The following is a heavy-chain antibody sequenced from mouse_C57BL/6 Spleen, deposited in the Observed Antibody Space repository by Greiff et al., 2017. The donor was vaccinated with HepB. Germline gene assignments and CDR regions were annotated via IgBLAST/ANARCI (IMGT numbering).Heavy chain of an antibody. J-gene: IGHJ3*01. Sequence: EVKLMESGPVLARPGASVKMSCKTSGYTFTSYWMHWVKQRPGQGLEWIGAIYPGNSDTSYNQKFKGKAKLTAVTSASTAYMELSSLTNEDSAVYYCTRSDGNEDWFAYWGQGTLVTVSA. CDR1: GYTFTSYW. D-gene: IGHD2-1*01. CDR2: IYPGNSDT. CDR3: TRSDGNEDWFAY. V-gene: IGHV1-5*01.